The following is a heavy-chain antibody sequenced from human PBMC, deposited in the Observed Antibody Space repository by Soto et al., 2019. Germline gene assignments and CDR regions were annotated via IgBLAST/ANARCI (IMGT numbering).Heavy chain of an antibody. CDR1: GFTFSTYW. CDR2: IKQDGSDK. J-gene: IGHJ6*03. V-gene: IGHV3-7*01. Sequence: GGSLRLSCVGSGFTFSTYWMSWVRLAPGTGLEWVATIKQDGSDKYYVDSAKGRFTVSRDNGKNSLDLQMNSLRGDDTAVYYCVKGCGRSSCPYYLDVWGKGTTVTVSS. CDR3: VKGCGRSSCPYYLDV. D-gene: IGHD2-15*01.